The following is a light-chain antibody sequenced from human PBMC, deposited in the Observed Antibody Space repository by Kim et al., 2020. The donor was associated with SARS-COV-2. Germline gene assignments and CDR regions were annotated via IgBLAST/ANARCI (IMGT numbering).Light chain of an antibody. V-gene: IGKV4-1*01. J-gene: IGKJ1*01. CDR1: QNGFNNYDNKNY. Sequence: STINCKSTQNGFNNYDNKNYLAWYQQKPGQCPKLLINWAATRDSVVPDRFSGSGSGTDFTLTISSLQAEVEAVYYCQQYYSNPRTFGEGTKVDIK. CDR3: QQYYSNPRT. CDR2: WAA.